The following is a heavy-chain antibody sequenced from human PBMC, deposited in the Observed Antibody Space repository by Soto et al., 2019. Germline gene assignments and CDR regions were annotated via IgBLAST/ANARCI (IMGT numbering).Heavy chain of an antibody. CDR2: FLASGGNT. Sequence: VASVKVSCKASGYSFFSYYIHWVRQAPGQGLEWMGRFLASGGNTDYARRFRGRVSMTRDTSSTNTVSLELTSLTSDDTAVYYCARGGATIFGVIDSWGQGTRVTVSS. V-gene: IGHV1-46*01. J-gene: IGHJ4*02. CDR3: ARGGATIFGVIDS. CDR1: GYSFFSYY. D-gene: IGHD3-3*02.